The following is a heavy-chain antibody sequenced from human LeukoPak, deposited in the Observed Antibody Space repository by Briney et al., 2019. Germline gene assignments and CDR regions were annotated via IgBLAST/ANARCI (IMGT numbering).Heavy chain of an antibody. V-gene: IGHV4-34*01. Sequence: ASETLSLTCAVYGGSFSGYYWSWIRQPPGKGLEWIGEINHSGSTNYNPSLKSRVTMSVDTSKNQFSLKLSSVTAADTAVYYCAREGHDPRGVYFDYWGQGTLVTVSS. CDR2: INHSGST. D-gene: IGHD3-3*01. CDR1: GGSFSGYY. J-gene: IGHJ4*02. CDR3: AREGHDPRGVYFDY.